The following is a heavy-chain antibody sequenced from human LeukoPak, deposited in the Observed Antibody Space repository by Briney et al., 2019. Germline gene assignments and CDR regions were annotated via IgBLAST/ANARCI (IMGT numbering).Heavy chain of an antibody. CDR1: GGSISSYY. Sequence: PSETLSLTCTVSGGSISSYYWSWIRQPAGKGLEWIGRIYTSGSTNYNPSLKSRVTMSVDTSKNQFSLKLSSVTAADTAVYYCTREGASYGDYAYNWFDPWGQGTLVTVSS. J-gene: IGHJ5*02. CDR2: IYTSGST. D-gene: IGHD4-17*01. V-gene: IGHV4-4*07. CDR3: TREGASYGDYAYNWFDP.